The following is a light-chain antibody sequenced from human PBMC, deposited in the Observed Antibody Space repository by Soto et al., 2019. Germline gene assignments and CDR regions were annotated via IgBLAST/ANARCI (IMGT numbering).Light chain of an antibody. CDR1: QSISTF. CDR3: QQSYSTPYT. V-gene: IGKV1-39*01. CDR2: AAS. J-gene: IGKJ2*01. Sequence: DIQMTQSPSALSTSVGDRVTITCRASQSISTFLSWYQQKPGKAPKLLMSAASSLQSGVPTRFRGSVSGTSFTLPISSLQPEDSGTYYCQQSYSTPYTFGQGTKVEI.